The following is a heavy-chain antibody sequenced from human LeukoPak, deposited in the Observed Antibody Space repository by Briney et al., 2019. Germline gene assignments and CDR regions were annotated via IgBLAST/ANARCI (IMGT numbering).Heavy chain of an antibody. D-gene: IGHD1-26*01. CDR1: GGSISSSSYY. J-gene: IGHJ4*02. CDR3: ASRWELDHY. V-gene: IGHV4-39*01. Sequence: SQTLSLTCTVSGGSISSSSYYWGWIRQPPGKGLEWIGSIYYSGSTYYNPSLKSRVTISVDTSKNQFSLKLSSVTAADTAVYYCASRWELDHYWGQGTLVTVSS. CDR2: IYYSGST.